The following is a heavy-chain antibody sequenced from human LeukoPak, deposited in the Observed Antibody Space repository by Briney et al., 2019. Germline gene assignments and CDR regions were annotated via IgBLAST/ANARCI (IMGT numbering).Heavy chain of an antibody. CDR2: IYYSGST. J-gene: IGHJ4*02. V-gene: IGHV4-39*01. Sequence: SETLSLTCTVSGGSISSSSYYWGWIRQPPGKGLEWIGSIYYSGSTYYNPSLKSRVTISVDTSKNQFSLKLSSVTAADTAVYYCARRGRNFWSGYPTYYFDYWGQGTLSPSPQ. D-gene: IGHD3-3*01. CDR1: GGSISSSSYY. CDR3: ARRGRNFWSGYPTYYFDY.